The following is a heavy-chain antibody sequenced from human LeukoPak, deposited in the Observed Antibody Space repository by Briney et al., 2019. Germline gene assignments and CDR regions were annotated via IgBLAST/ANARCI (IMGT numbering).Heavy chain of an antibody. Sequence: SETLSLTCAVYGGSFSGYYWSWIRQPPGKGLEWIGEINHSGSTNSNLSLKSRVTISIDTSKNQFSLKLSSVTAADTAVYYCAGDYRGSLDYWGQGTLVTVSS. J-gene: IGHJ4*02. V-gene: IGHV4-34*01. CDR3: AGDYRGSLDY. D-gene: IGHD4-11*01. CDR2: INHSGST. CDR1: GGSFSGYY.